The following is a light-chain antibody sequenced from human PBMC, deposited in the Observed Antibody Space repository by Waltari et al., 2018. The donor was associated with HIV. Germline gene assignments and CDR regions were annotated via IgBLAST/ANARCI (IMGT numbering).Light chain of an antibody. V-gene: IGKV3-11*01. J-gene: IGKJ1*01. Sequence: EIVLTQSPAPLSLSPGDRATLSCRASQTVSSYLAWYQQKPGQAPRLLIYDASIRATGIPVRFSGSGSGTDFTLTISSLEPEDFAVYYCQQRSNWLWTFGQGTKVEIK. CDR3: QQRSNWLWT. CDR1: QTVSSY. CDR2: DAS.